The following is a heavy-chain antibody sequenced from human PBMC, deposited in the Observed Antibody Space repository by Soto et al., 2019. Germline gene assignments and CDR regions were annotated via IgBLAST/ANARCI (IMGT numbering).Heavy chain of an antibody. J-gene: IGHJ3*01. CDR2: IDHSGST. CDR3: GRGDYANDFDL. V-gene: IGHV4-30-2*01. CDR1: GGSISSGGYS. D-gene: IGHD4-17*01. Sequence: QLQLQESGSGLVTPSQTLSLTCAVSGGSISSGGYSWNWIRQPPGKGLEWIGNIDHSGSTYYNASLKSRVTISVDRSKNQFYLKLSSVTAADTAVYYCGRGDYANDFDLWGQGTMVTVSS.